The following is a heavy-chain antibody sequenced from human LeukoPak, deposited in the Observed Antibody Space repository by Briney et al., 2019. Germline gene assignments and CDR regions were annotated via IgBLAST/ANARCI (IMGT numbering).Heavy chain of an antibody. CDR1: GSPFSSYW. CDR3: AEGINYGGSGF. CDR2: IKVDGSVR. D-gene: IGHD4-23*01. Sequence: GGSLRLSCAASGSPFSSYWMSWVRQAPEKGLEWVANIKVDGSVRYYVDSVKGRFTVSRDNAKNSLYLQMNSLRAEDTAIYYCAEGINYGGSGFWGLGTLVTVSS. V-gene: IGHV3-7*03. J-gene: IGHJ4*02.